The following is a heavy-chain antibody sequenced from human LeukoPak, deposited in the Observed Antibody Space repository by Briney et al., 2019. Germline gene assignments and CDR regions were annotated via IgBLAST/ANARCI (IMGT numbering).Heavy chain of an antibody. V-gene: IGHV5-51*01. CDR2: IYPSDSDT. J-gene: IGHJ4*02. CDR3: ARQGRAGGYTYGYFDY. Sequence: GESLKISCKGSGYTFTNNWIGWVRQMPGKGPEWMGLIYPSDSDTRYSPSFQGQVTISADKSITTAYLQWSSLKASDTAMYYCARQGRAGGYTYGYFDYWGQGTLVTVSS. D-gene: IGHD5-18*01. CDR1: GYTFTNNW.